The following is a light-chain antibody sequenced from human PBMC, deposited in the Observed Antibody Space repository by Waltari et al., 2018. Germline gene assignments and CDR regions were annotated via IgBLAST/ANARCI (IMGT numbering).Light chain of an antibody. CDR3: QSYDSSLSAAV. V-gene: IGLV1-40*01. CDR2: GST. Sequence: QSVLTQPPSVSGAPGPRVTISCTGSRPNIGAGLDVHWYQHLQGAAPKLLIYGSTYRPAGVPDRFSGSKSGTSASLAINGVQAEDEADYYCQSYDSSLSAAVFGGGTKLTV. J-gene: IGLJ3*02. CDR1: RPNIGAGLD.